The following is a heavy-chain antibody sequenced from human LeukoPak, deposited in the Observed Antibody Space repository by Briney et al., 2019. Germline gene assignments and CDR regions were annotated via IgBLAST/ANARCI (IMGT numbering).Heavy chain of an antibody. Sequence: ASVKVSCKASGYTFTNYGINWVRQAPGQGLEWMGWIDPNSGGTNYAQKFQGRVTMTRDTSISTAHMELSRLRSDDTAVYYCARDGPVVVPAVNYYYYYYMDVWGKGTTVTISS. V-gene: IGHV1-2*02. CDR1: GYTFTNYG. D-gene: IGHD2-2*01. CDR3: ARDGPVVVPAVNYYYYYYMDV. CDR2: IDPNSGGT. J-gene: IGHJ6*03.